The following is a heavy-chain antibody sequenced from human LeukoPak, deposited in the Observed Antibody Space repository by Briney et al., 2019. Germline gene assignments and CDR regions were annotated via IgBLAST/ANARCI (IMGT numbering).Heavy chain of an antibody. CDR3: TKDTVDTTMVPYYFEY. CDR1: GFTFSSYA. CDR2: ISGSGGST. Sequence: GGSLGLSCAASGFTFSSYAMSWVRQAPGKGLEWVSAISGSGGSTYYADSVKGRLTISRDNSKNTLFLQMNSLRAEDTAIYYCTKDTVDTTMVPYYFEYWGQGTLVTVSS. V-gene: IGHV3-23*01. J-gene: IGHJ4*02. D-gene: IGHD5-18*01.